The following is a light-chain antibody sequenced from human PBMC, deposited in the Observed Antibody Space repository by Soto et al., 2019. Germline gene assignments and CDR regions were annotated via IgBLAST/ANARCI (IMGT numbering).Light chain of an antibody. V-gene: IGKV3-20*01. J-gene: IGKJ1*01. Sequence: EIVLTQSPGTLSLSPGERATLSCRASQSVSSTYLAWYQHRPGQAPRLLIYGASSRATGIPDRFSGSGSGTDFTLIISRPEPEDFAVYYCQQYGNSFVGFGQGTKVDIK. CDR2: GAS. CDR1: QSVSSTY. CDR3: QQYGNSFVG.